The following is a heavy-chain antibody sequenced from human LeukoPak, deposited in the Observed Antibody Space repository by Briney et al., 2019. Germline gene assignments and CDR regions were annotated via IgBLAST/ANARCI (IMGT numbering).Heavy chain of an antibody. V-gene: IGHV3-23*01. CDR2: ISGSGGST. CDR1: GFTFSSYA. D-gene: IGHD5-18*01. Sequence: PSGGSLRLSCVASGFTFSSYAMSWVRQAPGKGLEWVSAISGSGGSTYYADSVKGRFTISRDNSKNTLYLQMNSLRAEDTAVYYCAKDLSGYSYGQIDYWGQGTLVTVSS. CDR3: AKDLSGYSYGQIDY. J-gene: IGHJ4*02.